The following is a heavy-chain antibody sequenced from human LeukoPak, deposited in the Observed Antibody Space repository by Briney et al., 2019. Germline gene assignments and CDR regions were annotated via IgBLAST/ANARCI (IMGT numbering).Heavy chain of an antibody. J-gene: IGHJ6*02. V-gene: IGHV3-66*01. CDR1: GFTVSSNY. D-gene: IGHD2-2*01. CDR2: IYSGGST. CDR3: ARDSIVPAAAAHYYYGMDV. Sequence: GGSLRLSCAASGFTVSSNYMSWVRQAPGKGLEWVSVIYSGGSTYYADSVKGRFTISRDNSKNTLYLQMNSLRAEDTAVYYCARDSIVPAAAAHYYYGMDVWGQGTTVTVSS.